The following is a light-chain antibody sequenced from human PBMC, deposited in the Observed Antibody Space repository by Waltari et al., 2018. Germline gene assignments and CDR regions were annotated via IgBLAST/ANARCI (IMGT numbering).Light chain of an antibody. Sequence: EIVMTQSPATLSVSSGERATLSCRASQSISSDLAWYQQKPGQAPRLLIYGASTRATGIPARFSGSGSGTEFTLTISSLQSGDFAVYYCQQYNNWPQTFGQGTKVEIK. V-gene: IGKV3-15*01. CDR1: QSISSD. CDR2: GAS. J-gene: IGKJ1*01. CDR3: QQYNNWPQT.